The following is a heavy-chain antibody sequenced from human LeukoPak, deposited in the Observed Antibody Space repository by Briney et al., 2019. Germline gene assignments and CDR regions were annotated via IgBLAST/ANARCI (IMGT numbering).Heavy chain of an antibody. CDR3: ATDLGSSWIY. D-gene: IGHD6-13*01. V-gene: IGHV1-2*02. CDR2: INPNSGGT. Sequence: ASVKVSCKASGYIFTGYYLHWVRQAPGQGLEWMGWINPNSGGTNYAQKFQGRVTMTRDTSISTAYMELSRLSSDDTAVYYCATDLGSSWIYWGQGTLVTVSS. J-gene: IGHJ4*01. CDR1: GYIFTGYY.